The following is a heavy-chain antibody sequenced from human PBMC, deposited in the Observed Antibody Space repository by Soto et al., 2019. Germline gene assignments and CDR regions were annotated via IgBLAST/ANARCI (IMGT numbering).Heavy chain of an antibody. V-gene: IGHV1-69*02. CDR2: IIPILGIA. D-gene: IGHD5-12*01. CDR3: ARRRDGYNYWFDP. Sequence: QVQLVQSGAEVKKPGSSVKVSCKASGGTFSSYTISWVRQAPGQGLEWMGRIIPILGIANYAQKFQGRVTITADKSTSTAYMELSSLRSEDTAVYYCARRRDGYNYWFDPWGQGTLVTVSS. CDR1: GGTFSSYT. J-gene: IGHJ5*02.